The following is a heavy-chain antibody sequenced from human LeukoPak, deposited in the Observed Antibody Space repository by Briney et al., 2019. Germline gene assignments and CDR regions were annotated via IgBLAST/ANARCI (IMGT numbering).Heavy chain of an antibody. CDR1: GFSFSVFW. J-gene: IGHJ4*01. Sequence: GGSLRLSCAASGFSFSVFWMHWVRQAPGKGPVWVSRIKTDGSITDYADSVKGRFTISRDNAKNTLYLQMNSLRAEDTAVYYCATPHFDYWGPGTLVTVSS. CDR3: ATPHFDY. CDR2: IKTDGSIT. V-gene: IGHV3-74*01.